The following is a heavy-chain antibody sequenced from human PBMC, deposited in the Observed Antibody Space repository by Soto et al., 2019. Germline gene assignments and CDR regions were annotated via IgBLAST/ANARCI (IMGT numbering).Heavy chain of an antibody. CDR3: AKSTSSWYTWFDP. CDR1: GGSISSYY. V-gene: IGHV4-59*01. CDR2: VYYSGNT. Sequence: QVQLQESGPGLVKPSETLSLTCTVSGGSISSYYWSWIRQPPGKGLEWIGYVYYSGNTNYNPSLKSRVXXSXDTXKNQFSLKLTSVTAADTAFYYCAKSTSSWYTWFDPWGQGTLVTVSS. J-gene: IGHJ5*02. D-gene: IGHD6-13*01.